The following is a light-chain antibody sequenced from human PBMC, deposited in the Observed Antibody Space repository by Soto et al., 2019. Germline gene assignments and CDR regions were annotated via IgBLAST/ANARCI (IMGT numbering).Light chain of an antibody. CDR3: QQYCRSPGT. Sequence: EIVLTQSPATLSLSPGERATLTCRASQSVGGTYLAWYQQKPGQAPRLLISGASRRATDIPDRFSGSGSETHFTLPISRLEPEDFAVYHCQQYCRSPGTFGQGNKLES. J-gene: IGKJ2*01. CDR1: QSVGGTY. CDR2: GAS. V-gene: IGKV3-20*01.